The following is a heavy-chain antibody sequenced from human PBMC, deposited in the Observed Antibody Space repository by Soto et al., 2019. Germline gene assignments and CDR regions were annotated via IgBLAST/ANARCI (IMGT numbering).Heavy chain of an antibody. Sequence: QVQLQESGPGLVKPSQTLSLTCTVSGGSISSGGYYWSWIRQHPGKGLEWIGYIYYSGSTYYNPSLERRVTISVDTSKNQFSLKLSSVTAADTAVYYCARGGRRSPGMDVWGHGTTVTVSS. CDR3: ARGGRRSPGMDV. CDR2: IYYSGST. V-gene: IGHV4-31*03. CDR1: GGSISSGGYY. J-gene: IGHJ6*02.